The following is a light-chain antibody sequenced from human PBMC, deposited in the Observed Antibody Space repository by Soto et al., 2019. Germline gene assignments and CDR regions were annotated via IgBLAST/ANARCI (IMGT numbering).Light chain of an antibody. J-gene: IGLJ2*01. Sequence: QAVVTQPPSASGTPGQRVTIPCSGSSSNIGSNYVYWYQQLPGTAPKLLIYRNDQRPSGVPDRFSGSKSGTSASLAISGLRTEDEADYYCAVWDDSLSGRLFGGGTKLTVL. CDR2: RND. V-gene: IGLV1-47*01. CDR3: AVWDDSLSGRL. CDR1: SSNIGSNY.